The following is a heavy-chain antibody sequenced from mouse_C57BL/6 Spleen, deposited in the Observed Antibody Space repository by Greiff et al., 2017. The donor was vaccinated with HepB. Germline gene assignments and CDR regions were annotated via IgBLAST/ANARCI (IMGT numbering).Heavy chain of an antibody. CDR1: GFTFSSYA. CDR3: ARDEGWLYYFDY. D-gene: IGHD2-3*01. J-gene: IGHJ2*01. V-gene: IGHV5-4*01. Sequence: DVKLVESGGGLVKPGGSLKLSCAASGFTFSSYAMSWVRQTPEKRLEWVATISDGGSYTYYPDNVKGRFTISRDNAKNNLYLQMSHLKSEDTAMYYCARDEGWLYYFDYWGQGTTLTVSS. CDR2: ISDGGSYT.